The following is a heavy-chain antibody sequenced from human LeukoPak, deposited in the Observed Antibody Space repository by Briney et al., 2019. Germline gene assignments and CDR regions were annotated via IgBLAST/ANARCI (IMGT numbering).Heavy chain of an antibody. Sequence: GGSLRLSCAASGFTFNNYNMNWVRQAPGKGLEWVSYISSSSNTIFYADSVKGRFTISRDNSKNTLYLQMSSLRAEDTAVYYCTKDFKNSWLDSWGQGTLVTVSS. V-gene: IGHV3-48*01. CDR1: GFTFNNYN. CDR2: ISSSSNTI. J-gene: IGHJ5*01. CDR3: TKDFKNSWLDS.